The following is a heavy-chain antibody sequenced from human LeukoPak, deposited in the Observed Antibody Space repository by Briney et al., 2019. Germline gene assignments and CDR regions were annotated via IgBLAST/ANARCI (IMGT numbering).Heavy chain of an antibody. CDR3: ANPVGSVMTNVRGVIVDY. D-gene: IGHD3-10*01. CDR1: GFTFSSCA. CDR2: ISGSGGST. Sequence: GGSLRLSCAASGFTFSSCAMSWVRQAPGKGLEWVSAISGSGGSTYYADSVKGRFTIYRDISKNTVYVKMNSLRAEHTAVYYFANPVGSVMTNVRGVIVDYWGKGTPVTVSS. J-gene: IGHJ4*02. V-gene: IGHV3-23*01.